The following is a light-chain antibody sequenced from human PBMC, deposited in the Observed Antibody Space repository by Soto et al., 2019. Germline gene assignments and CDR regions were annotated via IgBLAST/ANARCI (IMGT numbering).Light chain of an antibody. J-gene: IGKJ5*01. CDR2: TAS. V-gene: IGKV1-39*01. Sequence: DSQVTQAPSSLSGSLGGRVTITCPASQSISSYLNLYQQKPGKAPNLLIYTASSLQSGVPSRFSGSGSGTEFTLTISWLQPEDFATYYCQQSFNSPPITFGQGTRLEIK. CDR3: QQSFNSPPIT. CDR1: QSISSY.